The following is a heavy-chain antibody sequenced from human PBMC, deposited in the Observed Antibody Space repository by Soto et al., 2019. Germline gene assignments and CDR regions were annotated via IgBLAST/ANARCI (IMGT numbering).Heavy chain of an antibody. D-gene: IGHD3-10*01. CDR2: IIADSGYT. CDR3: ARDRPPGALYGMDA. CDR1: GYIFTTYG. Sequence: QIQLVQVGGEVARPGASVTFSCEASGYIFTTYGLSWVRHNPAHGLAWMGWIIADSGYTQYAQYFQGRDTMTRDTSRTAGYMRLGDLTSGDTGFDYCARDRPPGALYGMDAWGQGTAVTVSS. J-gene: IGHJ6*02. V-gene: IGHV1-18*01.